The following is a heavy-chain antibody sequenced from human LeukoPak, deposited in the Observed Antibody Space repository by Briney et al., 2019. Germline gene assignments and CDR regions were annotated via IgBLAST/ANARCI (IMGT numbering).Heavy chain of an antibody. J-gene: IGHJ4*02. D-gene: IGHD4-17*01. CDR1: GGTFSSYA. Sequence: GASVKVSCKASGGTFSSYAISWVRQAPGQGVEWMGRIIPILGIANYAQKFQGRVTITADKSTSTAYMELSSLRSEDTAVYYCAGYGDYAFDYWGQGTLVTVSS. CDR3: AGYGDYAFDY. V-gene: IGHV1-69*04. CDR2: IIPILGIA.